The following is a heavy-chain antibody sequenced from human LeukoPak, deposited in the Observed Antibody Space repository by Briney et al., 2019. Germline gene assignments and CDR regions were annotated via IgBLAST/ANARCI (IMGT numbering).Heavy chain of an antibody. J-gene: IGHJ5*02. D-gene: IGHD2-15*01. Sequence: ASVKVSCKASGYTFTGYYMHWVRQAPGQGLEWMGWISAYNGNTNYAQKLQGRVTMTTDTSTSTAYMELRSLRSDDTAVYYCARRYCSGGSCYSLSWFDPWGQGTLVTVSS. V-gene: IGHV1-18*04. CDR2: ISAYNGNT. CDR3: ARRYCSGGSCYSLSWFDP. CDR1: GYTFTGYY.